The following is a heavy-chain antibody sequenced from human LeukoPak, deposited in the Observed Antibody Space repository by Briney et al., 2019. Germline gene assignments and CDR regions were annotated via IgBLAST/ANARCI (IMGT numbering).Heavy chain of an antibody. CDR2: ISSSSSYI. J-gene: IGHJ3*02. Sequence: GGSLRLSCAASGFTFSSYRMNWVRQAPGKGLEWVSSISSSSSYIYYADSVKGRFTISRDNAKNSLYLQMNSLRAEDTAVYYCAKIDYGDIGPEAFDIWGQGTMVTVSS. D-gene: IGHD4-17*01. CDR1: GFTFSSYR. V-gene: IGHV3-21*04. CDR3: AKIDYGDIGPEAFDI.